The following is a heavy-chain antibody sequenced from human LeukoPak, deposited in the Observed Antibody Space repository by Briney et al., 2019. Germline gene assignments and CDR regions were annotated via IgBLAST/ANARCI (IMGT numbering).Heavy chain of an antibody. CDR2: ISGSGGST. V-gene: IGHV3-23*01. J-gene: IGHJ4*02. CDR3: AKDRGGPSSSSGLFDY. D-gene: IGHD6-6*01. CDR1: GFTFSSYA. Sequence: PGGSLRLSCAASGFTFSSYAMSWVRQAPGKGLEWVSGISGSGGSTYYADSVKGRFTISRDNSKNTLYLQMNSLRAEDTAVYYGAKDRGGPSSSSGLFDYWGQGTLVTVSS.